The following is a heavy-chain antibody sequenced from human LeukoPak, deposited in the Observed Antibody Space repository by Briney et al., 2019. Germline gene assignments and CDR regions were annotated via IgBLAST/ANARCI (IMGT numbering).Heavy chain of an antibody. CDR2: IKQGGSEK. D-gene: IGHD3-10*01. J-gene: IGHJ4*02. CDR1: GFTFCTFW. CDR3: ARDKGGMVPFDY. Sequence: GGSLRLSCEASGFTFCTFWMSWVRQAPGKGLEWVANIKQGGSEKNYVDPVKGRFTIARDDAKNSLYLQMNSLRAEDTAVYFCARDKGGMVPFDYWGQGTLVTVSS. V-gene: IGHV3-7*01.